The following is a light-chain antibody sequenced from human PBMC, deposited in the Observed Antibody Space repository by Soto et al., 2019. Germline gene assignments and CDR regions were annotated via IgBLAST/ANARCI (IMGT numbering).Light chain of an antibody. CDR2: EVT. CDR1: SSDIGIYKY. V-gene: IGLV2-14*01. Sequence: QSVLTQPASVSGSPGQSIAISCTGSSSDIGIYKYVSWYQQHPGKVPKLIIYEVTNRPSGVSNRFSGSKSGNTASLTISGLQAEDEADYYCSSYTTSSTRVFGTGTQLTVL. J-gene: IGLJ1*01. CDR3: SSYTTSSTRV.